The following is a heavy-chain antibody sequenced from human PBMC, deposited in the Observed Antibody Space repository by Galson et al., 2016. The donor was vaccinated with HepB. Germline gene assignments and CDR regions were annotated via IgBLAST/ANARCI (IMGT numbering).Heavy chain of an antibody. CDR3: ARALRYFDWSLTRKANAFDI. CDR2: ISSSSSYI. CDR1: GFTFSSYS. J-gene: IGHJ3*02. V-gene: IGHV3-21*01. Sequence: SLRLSCAASGFTFSSYSMNGVRQAPGKGLEWVSSISSSSSYIYYADSVKGRFTISRDNAKNSLYLQMNSLRAEDTAVYYCARALRYFDWSLTRKANAFDIWGQGTMVTVSS. D-gene: IGHD3-9*01.